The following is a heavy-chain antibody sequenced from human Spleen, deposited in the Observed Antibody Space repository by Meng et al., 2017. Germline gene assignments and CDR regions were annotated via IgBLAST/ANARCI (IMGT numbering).Heavy chain of an antibody. V-gene: IGHV3-23*01. CDR3: VRGESPRYDAFDV. D-gene: IGHD3-10*01. Sequence: GESLKISCAASGFTFSSYAMSWVRQAPGKGLEWVSAISGSGGSTYYADSVKGRFTISRDNSKNTLYLQMNSLRVEDTAVYYCVRGESPRYDAFDVWGQGTVVTVSS. J-gene: IGHJ3*01. CDR1: GFTFSSYA. CDR2: ISGSGGST.